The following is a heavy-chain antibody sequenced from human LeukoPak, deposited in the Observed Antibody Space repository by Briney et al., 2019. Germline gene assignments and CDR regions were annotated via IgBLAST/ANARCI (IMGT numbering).Heavy chain of an antibody. CDR3: ARVLYSGSYLHFDY. CDR2: IYYSGST. J-gene: IGHJ4*02. D-gene: IGHD1-26*01. CDR1: GGSISSGDYY. Sequence: SETLSLTCTVSGGSISSGDYYWSWIRQPPGKGLEWIGYIYYSGSTYYNPSLKSRVTISVDTSKNQFSLKLSSVTAADTAVYYCARVLYSGSYLHFDYWGQGTLVTVSS. V-gene: IGHV4-30-4*01.